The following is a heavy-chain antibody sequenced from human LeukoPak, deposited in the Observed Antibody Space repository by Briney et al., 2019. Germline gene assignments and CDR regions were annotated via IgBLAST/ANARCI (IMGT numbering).Heavy chain of an antibody. Sequence: PGGSLRLSCLASGLAFSSYTLTWVRQTPGRGLEWVSSISSTGDYIYYKDSVRGRFTISRDNSKNTLYLQMNSLSAEDSAIYYCARLWRGSYPRFFDYWGQGALVTVS. CDR2: ISSTGDYI. V-gene: IGHV3-21*04. D-gene: IGHD3-10*01. CDR1: GLAFSSYT. J-gene: IGHJ4*02. CDR3: ARLWRGSYPRFFDY.